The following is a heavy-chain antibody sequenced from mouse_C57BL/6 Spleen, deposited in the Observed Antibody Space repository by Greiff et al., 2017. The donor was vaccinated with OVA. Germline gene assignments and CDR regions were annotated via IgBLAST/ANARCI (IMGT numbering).Heavy chain of an antibody. V-gene: IGHV1-59*01. J-gene: IGHJ2*01. CDR1: GYTFTSYW. CDR2: IDPSDSYT. Sequence: QVQLQQPGAELVRPGTSVKLSCKASGYTFTSYWMHWVKQRPGQGLEWIGVIDPSDSYTNYNQKFKGKATLTVVTSSSTAYMQLSSLTSEDSAVYYGARPDSSGSWGQGTTLTVSS. CDR3: ARPDSSGS. D-gene: IGHD3-2*02.